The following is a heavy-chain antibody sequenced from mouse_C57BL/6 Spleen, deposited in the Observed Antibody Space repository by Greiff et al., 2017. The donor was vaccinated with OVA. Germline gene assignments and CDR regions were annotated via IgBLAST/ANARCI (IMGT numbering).Heavy chain of an antibody. D-gene: IGHD2-5*01. J-gene: IGHJ1*03. CDR2: FYPGSGSI. CDR1: GYTFTEYT. Sequence: VQLQQSGAELVKPGASVKLSCKASGYTFTEYTIHWVKQRSGQGLEWIGWFYPGSGSIKYNEKFKDKATLTADKSSSTVYMELSRLTSEDSAVYFCARLPYYSNYVNWYFDVWGTGTTVTVSS. V-gene: IGHV1-62-2*01. CDR3: ARLPYYSNYVNWYFDV.